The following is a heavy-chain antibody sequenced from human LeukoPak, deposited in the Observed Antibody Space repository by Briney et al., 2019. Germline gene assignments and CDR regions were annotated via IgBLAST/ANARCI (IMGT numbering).Heavy chain of an antibody. D-gene: IGHD4-17*01. V-gene: IGHV4-39*01. J-gene: IGHJ4*02. Sequence: SETLSLTCTVSGGSISSSSYYWGWIRQPPGKGLEWIGSIYYSGSTYYNPSLKSRVTISVDTSKNQFSLKLSSVTAADTAVYHCARRYYGDYGDYFDYWGQGTLVTVSS. CDR3: ARRYYGDYGDYFDY. CDR1: GGSISSSSYY. CDR2: IYYSGST.